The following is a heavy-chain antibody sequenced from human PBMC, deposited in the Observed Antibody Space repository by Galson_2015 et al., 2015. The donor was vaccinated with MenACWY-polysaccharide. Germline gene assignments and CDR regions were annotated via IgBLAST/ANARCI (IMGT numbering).Heavy chain of an antibody. CDR1: GFTFSSDA. J-gene: IGHJ1*01. Sequence: SLRLSCAASGFTFSSDAMSWVRQAPGKGLEWVSSISSSGDSTYNADSVKGLFTITRDNSKKMLYLQMDSLRAEDTGIYYCAKAYSAGVPDAPCVCGAQGALDSVS. CDR2: ISSSGDST. CDR3: AKAYSAGVPDAPCVC. D-gene: IGHD1-26*01. V-gene: IGHV3-23*01.